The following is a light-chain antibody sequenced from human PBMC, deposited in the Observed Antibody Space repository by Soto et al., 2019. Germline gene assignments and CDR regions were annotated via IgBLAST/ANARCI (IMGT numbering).Light chain of an antibody. CDR3: QQFGGSIPWT. J-gene: IGKJ1*01. V-gene: IGKV3-20*01. CDR1: QSVISSY. CDR2: GAS. Sequence: EVVLTQSPGSLSLSPGERATLSCRASQSVISSYLAWYQQKPGQAPRLLIYGASSRATGIPDRFSGSGSGTDFTLTISRLEPEACAVYYCQQFGGSIPWTSVQRTKVDI.